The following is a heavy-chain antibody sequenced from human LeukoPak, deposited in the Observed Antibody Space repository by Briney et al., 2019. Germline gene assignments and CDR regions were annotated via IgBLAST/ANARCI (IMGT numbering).Heavy chain of an antibody. Sequence: GASVKVSCEASGYTFTGYYMHWVRQAPGQGLEWMGWINPNSGGTNYAQKFQGRVTMTRDTSISTAYMELSRLRSDDTAVYYCARWEGSSGVFDYWGQGTLVTVSS. CDR2: INPNSGGT. CDR3: ARWEGSSGVFDY. J-gene: IGHJ4*02. V-gene: IGHV1-2*02. D-gene: IGHD6-13*01. CDR1: GYTFTGYY.